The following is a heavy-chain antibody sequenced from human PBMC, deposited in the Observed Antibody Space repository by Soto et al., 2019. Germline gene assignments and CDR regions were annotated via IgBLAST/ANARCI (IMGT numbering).Heavy chain of an antibody. CDR1: GGSISSYY. CDR3: AKEYSSAYDC. J-gene: IGHJ4*02. CDR2: IHYSGST. V-gene: IGHV4-59*06. Sequence: SETLSLTCTVSGGSISSYYWSWIRQHPGKGLEWIGYIHYSGSTYYNPTLKSRVTISVDTSKNQFSLKLSSVTAADTAVYYCAKEYSSAYDCWGQGTLVTVSS. D-gene: IGHD6-6*01.